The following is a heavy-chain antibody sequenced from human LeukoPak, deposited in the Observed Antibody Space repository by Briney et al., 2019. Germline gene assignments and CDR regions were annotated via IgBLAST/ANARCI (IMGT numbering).Heavy chain of an antibody. CDR2: TYYKSKWYN. Sequence: SQTLSLTCAISGDSASRNSAAWNWIRQSPSRGLEWLGKTYYKSKWYNNYAVSVKSRVTINPDTSKNEYSLQLSSVTPEDTAVYYCARGDQGFYYWGPGTLVTVSS. CDR1: GDSASRNSAA. V-gene: IGHV6-1*01. CDR3: ARGDQGFYY. J-gene: IGHJ4*02.